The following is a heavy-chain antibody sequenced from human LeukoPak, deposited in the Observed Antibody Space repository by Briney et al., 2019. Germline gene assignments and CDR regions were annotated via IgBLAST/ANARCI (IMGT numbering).Heavy chain of an antibody. V-gene: IGHV4-4*07. CDR2: FYTTVSINYNPTT. J-gene: IGHJ6*03. Sequence: PSETLCLTSTVSVGSIRSTYWRSSREPAGQELEWFGRFYTTVSINYNPTTHYNPSLTTQASMPANMSTHQSSLMLPPLTPAYTVVYYCASRLTTTLDMDFWGKGTTVTVSS. D-gene: IGHD4/OR15-4a*01. CDR1: VGSIRSTY. CDR3: ASRLTTTLDMDF.